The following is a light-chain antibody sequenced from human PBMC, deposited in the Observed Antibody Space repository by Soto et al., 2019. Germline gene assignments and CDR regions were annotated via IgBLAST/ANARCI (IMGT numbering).Light chain of an antibody. CDR1: QSVSSSY. Sequence: EIVLTQSPGTLSLSPGERATLSCRARQSVSSSYLAWYQQKPGQAHRLRIYGASSRATGIPDRFSGSGSGTDFTLTISRLEPEDVAVYYFQQRSVWPPSITFGQGTRLEIK. CDR3: QQRSVWPPSIT. CDR2: GAS. J-gene: IGKJ5*01. V-gene: IGKV3D-20*02.